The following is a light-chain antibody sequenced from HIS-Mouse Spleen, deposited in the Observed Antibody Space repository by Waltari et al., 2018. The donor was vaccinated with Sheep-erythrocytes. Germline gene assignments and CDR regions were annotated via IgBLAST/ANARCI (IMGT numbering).Light chain of an antibody. CDR2: EGS. V-gene: IGLV2-23*01. CDR1: SSDVGSYNL. Sequence: QSALTQPASVSGSPGQSITISCTSTSSDVGSYNLVSWYQQHPGKAPKHMIYEGSKRPSGVSNRFSGSKSGNTASLTISGLQAEDEADYYCCSYAGSSTPWVFGGGTKLTVL. J-gene: IGLJ3*02. CDR3: CSYAGSSTPWV.